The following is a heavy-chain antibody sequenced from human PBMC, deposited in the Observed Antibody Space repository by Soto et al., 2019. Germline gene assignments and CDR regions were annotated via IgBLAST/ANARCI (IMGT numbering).Heavy chain of an antibody. Sequence: QVQLQQWGAGLLKPSETLSLTCAVYGGSFSGYYWSWIHQPPGKGLGWIGEINHSGSTNYNPSLKSRVNISVDTSKNQFSPKLSSVTAADTAVYYCARGQSSLLLDCWGQGVLVTVSS. CDR2: INHSGST. V-gene: IGHV4-34*01. J-gene: IGHJ4*02. CDR1: GGSFSGYY. CDR3: ARGQSSLLLDC. D-gene: IGHD2-8*02.